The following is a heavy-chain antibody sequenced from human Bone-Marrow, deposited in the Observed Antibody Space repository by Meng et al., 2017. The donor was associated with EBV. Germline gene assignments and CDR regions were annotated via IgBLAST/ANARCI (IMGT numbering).Heavy chain of an antibody. J-gene: IGHJ5*02. V-gene: IGHV4-34*01. CDR1: GGSFSGYY. CDR3: ATQRRDTDWFDP. CDR2: INHSGST. Sequence: QVQLQQWGAGLLKPSEPLPLTFAVYGGSFSGYYWTWIRQPPGKGLEWIGEINHSGSTNYNPSLKSRVTISVDTSKNQFSLKLSSVTAAATAVYYCATQRRDTDWFDPWGQGTLVTVSS. D-gene: IGHD6-25*01.